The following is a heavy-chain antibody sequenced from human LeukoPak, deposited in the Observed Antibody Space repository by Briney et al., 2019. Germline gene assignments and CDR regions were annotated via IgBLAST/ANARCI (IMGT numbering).Heavy chain of an antibody. CDR3: AREPYGDFYFDY. Sequence: SETLSLTCTVSGGSISSGGYYWSWIRQPPGKGLEWIGYIYHSGSTYYNPSLKSRVTISVDAPKNQFSLKLSSVTAADTAVYYCAREPYGDFYFDYWGQGTLVTVSS. V-gene: IGHV4-30-2*01. CDR2: IYHSGST. J-gene: IGHJ4*02. CDR1: GGSISSGGYY. D-gene: IGHD4-17*01.